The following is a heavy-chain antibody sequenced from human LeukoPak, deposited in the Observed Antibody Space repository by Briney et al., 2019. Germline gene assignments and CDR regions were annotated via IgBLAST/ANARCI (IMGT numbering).Heavy chain of an antibody. CDR2: VSGGGRST. CDR3: AKGGIALVRGSFDY. CDR1: GFIFSSHG. J-gene: IGHJ4*02. V-gene: IGHV3-23*01. Sequence: PGGSLRLSCAASGFIFSSHGMNWVRQAPGKGLEWVSAVSGGGRSTFYADSVKGRFIISRDDSKNTLYLQMNSLRAEDTAVYYCAKGGIALVRGSFDYWGQGTLVTVSS. D-gene: IGHD3-10*01.